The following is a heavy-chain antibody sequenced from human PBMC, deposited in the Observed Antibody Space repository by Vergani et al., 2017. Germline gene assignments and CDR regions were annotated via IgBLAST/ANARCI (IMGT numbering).Heavy chain of an antibody. J-gene: IGHJ4*02. CDR1: GASISSDNYY. CDR2: IYTSGNT. D-gene: IGHD3-10*01. CDR3: ARDRGDFXFDY. Sequence: QVQLQESGPGLVKPSQTLSLTCTVSGASISSDNYYWNWIRQPAGKGLEWIGRIYTSGNTNYNPSLKSRVTISVDTSKNQLSLKLSSVTAADTAVYYCARDRGDFXFDYWGQGTLVTVSS. V-gene: IGHV4-61*02.